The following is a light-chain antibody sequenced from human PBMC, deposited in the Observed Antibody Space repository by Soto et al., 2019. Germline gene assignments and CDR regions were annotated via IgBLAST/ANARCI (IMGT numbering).Light chain of an antibody. CDR3: QQYYSVPFT. CDR2: WAS. V-gene: IGKV4-1*01. J-gene: IGKJ3*01. CDR1: QSVLYSSNNKNY. Sequence: DIVMTQSPDSQAVSLGERATINCKSRQSVLYSSNNKNYLAWYQQKPGQPPKLLIYWASTRESGVPERFSGRGSGTDFTLTISRLQAEDVEVYYCQQYYSVPFTFGPGTKVDIK.